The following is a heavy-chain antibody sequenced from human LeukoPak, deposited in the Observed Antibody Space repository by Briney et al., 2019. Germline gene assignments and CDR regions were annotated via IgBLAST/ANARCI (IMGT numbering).Heavy chain of an antibody. CDR3: AIGGGSGFYYYYGMDV. D-gene: IGHD6-19*01. Sequence: ASVKVSYKASEYTFTSYDINWVRQATGRGLEWMGWMNPNSGNTGYAQKFQGRVTMTRNTSISTAYMELSSLRSEDTAVYYCAIGGGSGFYYYYGMDVWGQGTTVTVSS. CDR2: MNPNSGNT. CDR1: EYTFTSYD. V-gene: IGHV1-8*01. J-gene: IGHJ6*02.